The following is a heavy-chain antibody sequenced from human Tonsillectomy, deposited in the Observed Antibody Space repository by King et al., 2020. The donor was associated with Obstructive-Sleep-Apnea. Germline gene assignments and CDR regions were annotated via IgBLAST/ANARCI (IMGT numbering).Heavy chain of an antibody. CDR2: ITTISHYI. CDR1: GFIFSDYD. CDR3: TSALGSRALRDNWFDL. J-gene: IGHJ5*02. Sequence: VQLVESGGGLVEPGGSLRLSCAASGFIFSDYDMNWVRRAPGKGLEWVSSITTISHYIYYADSVKGRFTISRDNANNLVYLQMSSLRAEDTAMYYCTSALGSRALRDNWFDLWGQGTLVTVSS. V-gene: IGHV3-21*01. D-gene: IGHD3-10*01.